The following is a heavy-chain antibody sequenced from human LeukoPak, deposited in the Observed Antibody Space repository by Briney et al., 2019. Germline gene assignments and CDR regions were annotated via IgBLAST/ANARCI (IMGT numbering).Heavy chain of an antibody. CDR3: TRSTNLEAFDI. CDR1: GGSVSSGTYY. D-gene: IGHD2-8*01. Sequence: SETLSLTSTVSGGSVSSGTYYWSWIRQPPGKGLEWIGYIYYSGSTNYNPSLKSRVTISVDTSKNQCSLKLGSVTTADTAVYYCTRSTNLEAFDIWGQGTMVTVSS. CDR2: IYYSGST. J-gene: IGHJ3*02. V-gene: IGHV4-61*01.